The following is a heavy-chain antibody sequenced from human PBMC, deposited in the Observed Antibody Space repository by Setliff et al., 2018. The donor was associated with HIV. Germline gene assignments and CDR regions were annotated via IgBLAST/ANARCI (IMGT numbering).Heavy chain of an antibody. D-gene: IGHD6-19*01. J-gene: IGHJ6*03. CDR1: GYTLTSYG. Sequence: ASVKVSCKASGYTLTSYGINWVRQAPGQGLEWMGWIGAYNGNTNYAQKLQGRVTMTTDTSTSTAYMELRSLRSDDTAVYYCARKYGSGWSDIYYYYMDVWGKGTTVTVSS. V-gene: IGHV1-18*01. CDR3: ARKYGSGWSDIYYYYMDV. CDR2: IGAYNGNT.